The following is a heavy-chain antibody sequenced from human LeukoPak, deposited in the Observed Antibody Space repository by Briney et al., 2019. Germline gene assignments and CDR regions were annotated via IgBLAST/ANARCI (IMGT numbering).Heavy chain of an antibody. CDR2: IYYSGNT. D-gene: IGHD5-18*01. CDR3: ARHSYGTFDY. CDR1: GDSINTKSYY. Sequence: SETLSLTCTVSGDSINTKSYYWGWVRQPPGKGLEWIGSIYYSGNTYYNPSLKSRVTLSIDTSKNQFSLRLSSVTAADTAVYYCARHSYGTFDYWGQGTLVTVSS. V-gene: IGHV4-39*01. J-gene: IGHJ4*02.